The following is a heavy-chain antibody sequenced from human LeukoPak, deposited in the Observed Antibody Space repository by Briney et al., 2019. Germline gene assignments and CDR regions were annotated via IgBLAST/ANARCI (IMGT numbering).Heavy chain of an antibody. Sequence: GGSLRLSCAASGFTFSSYSMNWVRQAPGKGLEWVSSISSSSSYIYYADSVKGRFTISRDNAKNSLYLQMNSLRAEDTAVYYCARDRVDSIAAADPWGQGTLVTVSS. CDR3: ARDRVDSIAAADP. J-gene: IGHJ5*02. CDR2: ISSSSSYI. V-gene: IGHV3-21*01. CDR1: GFTFSSYS. D-gene: IGHD6-6*01.